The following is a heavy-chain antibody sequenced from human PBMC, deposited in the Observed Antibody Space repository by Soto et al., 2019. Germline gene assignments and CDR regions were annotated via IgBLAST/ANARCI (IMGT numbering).Heavy chain of an antibody. CDR2: IDPSDSYT. CDR1: GYSFTSYW. D-gene: IGHD3-22*01. V-gene: IGHV5-10-1*01. Sequence: GESLKISCQVSGYSFTSYWIIWVLQMPGKGLEWMGRIDPSDSYTNYSPSFQGHVTISADKSISTAYLQWSSLKASDTAMYYCARPTYYYDSSGYYTYYFDYWGQGTLVTVSS. J-gene: IGHJ4*02. CDR3: ARPTYYYDSSGYYTYYFDY.